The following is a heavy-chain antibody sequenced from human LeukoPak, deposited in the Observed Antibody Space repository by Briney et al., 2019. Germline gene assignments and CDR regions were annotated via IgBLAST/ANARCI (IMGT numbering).Heavy chain of an antibody. D-gene: IGHD3-22*01. V-gene: IGHV3-53*01. CDR3: ARGQPYCYDSRGYSVPHD. Sequence: GGSLRLSCAASGFTVSSVYMSWVRQAPGKGLEWVSLIYSAGTTYYADSVKGRFIISRDNSKNTLYLQMNSLRAEDTAVYYCARGQPYCYDSRGYSVPHDWGQGTLVTVSS. CDR2: IYSAGTT. J-gene: IGHJ4*02. CDR1: GFTVSSVY.